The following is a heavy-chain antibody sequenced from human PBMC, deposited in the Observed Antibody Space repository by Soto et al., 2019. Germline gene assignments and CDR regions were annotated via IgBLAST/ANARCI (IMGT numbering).Heavy chain of an antibody. CDR2: INHSGST. D-gene: IGHD3-22*01. CDR1: GGSFSGYY. V-gene: IGHV4-34*01. Sequence: SETLSLTCAVYGGSFSGYYWSWIRQPPGKGLEWIGEINHSGSTNYNPSLKSRVTISVDTSKNQFSLKLSSVTAADTAVYYCARGGWYSSGYLRDRGQGTLVTVSS. CDR3: ARGGWYSSGYLRD. J-gene: IGHJ4*02.